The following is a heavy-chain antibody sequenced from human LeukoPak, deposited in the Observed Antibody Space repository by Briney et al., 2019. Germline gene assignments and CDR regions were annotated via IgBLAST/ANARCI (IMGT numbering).Heavy chain of an antibody. CDR3: ARDGLEDVRHSSNWLVRYNYYGMDV. Sequence: ASLKVSCKASGYTFSTYGISWVRQAPGQGLEWTGWISGYNGNTKYVQELQDRITLTRDTSTTTVYMELTSLRSDDTAIYYCARDGLEDVRHSSNWLVRYNYYGMDVWGQGTTVTVTS. CDR1: GYTFSTYG. CDR2: ISGYNGNT. V-gene: IGHV1-18*01. J-gene: IGHJ6*02. D-gene: IGHD3-16*01.